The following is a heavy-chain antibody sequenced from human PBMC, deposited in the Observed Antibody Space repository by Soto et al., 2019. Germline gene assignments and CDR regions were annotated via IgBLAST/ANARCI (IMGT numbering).Heavy chain of an antibody. CDR3: ARSRSSSAGYYYYGMDV. V-gene: IGHV1-69*13. CDR1: GGTFSSYA. J-gene: IGHJ6*02. Sequence: GASVKVSCKASGGTFSSYAISWVRQAPGQGLEWMGGIIPIFGTANYAQKFQGRVTITADESTSTAYMELSSLRSEDTAVYYGARSRSSSAGYYYYGMDVWGQGTTVTVSS. D-gene: IGHD6-6*01. CDR2: IIPIFGTA.